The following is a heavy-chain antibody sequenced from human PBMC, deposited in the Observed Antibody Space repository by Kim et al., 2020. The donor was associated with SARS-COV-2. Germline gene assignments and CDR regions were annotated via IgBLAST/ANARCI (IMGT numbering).Heavy chain of an antibody. J-gene: IGHJ3*02. Sequence: SETLSLTCAVSGGSISSSTWWSWVRQPPEKGLEWIGEISHSGITNYNPSLKRRVTISIDKSNNQFSLKLNSVTAADTAVYYCARDLRLTVAGTLAFDIWG. V-gene: IGHV4-4*02. CDR2: ISHSGIT. D-gene: IGHD6-19*01. CDR1: GGSISSSTW. CDR3: ARDLRLTVAGTLAFDI.